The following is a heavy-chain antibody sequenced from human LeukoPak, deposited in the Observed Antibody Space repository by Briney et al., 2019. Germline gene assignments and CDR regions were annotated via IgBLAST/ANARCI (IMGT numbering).Heavy chain of an antibody. CDR3: VRSEMGGYTFDY. V-gene: IGHV4-59*01. CDR1: GGSISNYY. D-gene: IGHD5-24*01. J-gene: IGHJ4*02. CDR2: INYSGST. Sequence: SETLSLTCTVSGGSISNYYWTWIRQPPGKGLEWTGYINYSGSTNYNPSLKSRVTISVDRSKNQFSLNLSSVNAADTAVYYCVRSEMGGYTFDYWGQGTLVTVSS.